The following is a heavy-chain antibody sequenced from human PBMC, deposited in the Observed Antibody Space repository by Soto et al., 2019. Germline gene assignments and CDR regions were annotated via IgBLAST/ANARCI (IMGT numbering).Heavy chain of an antibody. CDR1: GFTFSSYA. J-gene: IGHJ4*02. Sequence: QVQLVESGGGVVQPGRSLRLSCAASGFTFSSYAMHWVRQAPGKGLEWVAVISYDGSNKYYADSVKGRFTISRDNSKNTLYLQMNSLRAEDTAVYYCASGYSSSEGGHYYWGQGTLVTVS. CDR3: ASGYSSSEGGHYY. D-gene: IGHD6-6*01. V-gene: IGHV3-30-3*01. CDR2: ISYDGSNK.